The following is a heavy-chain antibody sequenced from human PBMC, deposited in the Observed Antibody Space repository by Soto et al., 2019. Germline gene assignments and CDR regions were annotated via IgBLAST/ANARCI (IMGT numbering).Heavy chain of an antibody. CDR1: GFSFSSYS. CDR2: IFVTSTPI. Sequence: DVQLVESGGGLVQPGGSLRLSCVASGFSFSSYSMVWVRQAPGKGLEWIAYIFVTSTPIYYADSVRGRFSVSRDNTQTSLFLLMNSLRAEDTAIYYCARDADWAFGYWGQGTQVIVS. J-gene: IGHJ4*02. V-gene: IGHV3-48*04. CDR3: ARDADWAFGY. D-gene: IGHD3-9*01.